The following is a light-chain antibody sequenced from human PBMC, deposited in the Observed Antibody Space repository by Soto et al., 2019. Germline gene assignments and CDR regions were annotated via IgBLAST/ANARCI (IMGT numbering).Light chain of an antibody. CDR2: DVT. Sequence: QSALTQPASVSGSPGQSITISCTGTSSDVGGYNSVSWYRQDPGKAPQLMIYDVTNRPSGVSNRFSGSKSGNTASLTISGLQAEDEADYYCSSFTSSITYVFGTGTQLTVL. V-gene: IGLV2-14*01. CDR1: SSDVGGYNS. J-gene: IGLJ6*01. CDR3: SSFTSSITYV.